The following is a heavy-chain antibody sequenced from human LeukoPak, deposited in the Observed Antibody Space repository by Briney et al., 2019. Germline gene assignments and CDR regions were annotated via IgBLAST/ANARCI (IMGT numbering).Heavy chain of an antibody. Sequence: PSETLSLTCAVYGGSFSGYYWSWIRQPPGKGLEWIGEINHSGSTNYNPSLKSRVTISVDTSKNQFSLKLSSVTAADTAVYYRARGARFGESTLYYFDYWGQGTLVTVSS. J-gene: IGHJ4*02. CDR3: ARGARFGESTLYYFDY. D-gene: IGHD3-10*01. CDR1: GGSFSGYY. CDR2: INHSGST. V-gene: IGHV4-34*01.